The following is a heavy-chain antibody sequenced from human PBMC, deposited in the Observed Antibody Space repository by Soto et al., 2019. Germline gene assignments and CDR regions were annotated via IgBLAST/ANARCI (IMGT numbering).Heavy chain of an antibody. CDR1: GLTFRTYG. CDR2: ISNEGSDE. CDR3: AKGCGSGGSCYIIDY. D-gene: IGHD2-15*01. Sequence: QVQLVESGGGVVQPGRSLRLSCEVSGLTFRTYGLHWVRQAPGKGLEWVAIISNEGSDEKYADSVKGRFTISRDNSKNTLYLQMNSLRVEDTAVYYWAKGCGSGGSCYIIDYWGQGNLVTVSS. J-gene: IGHJ4*02. V-gene: IGHV3-30*18.